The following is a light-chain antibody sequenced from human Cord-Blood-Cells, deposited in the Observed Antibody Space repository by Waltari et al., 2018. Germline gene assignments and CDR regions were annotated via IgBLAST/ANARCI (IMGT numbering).Light chain of an antibody. CDR3: QQSYSTPFT. CDR2: AAS. Sequence: DIQMTQSPSSLSASVGDRVTITCRASQSISSYLNRYQQKPGKVPKLLIYAASSLQSGVPSRFSGSGSGTDFTLTISSLQPEDFATYYCQQSYSTPFTFGPGTKVDIK. CDR1: QSISSY. J-gene: IGKJ3*01. V-gene: IGKV1-39*01.